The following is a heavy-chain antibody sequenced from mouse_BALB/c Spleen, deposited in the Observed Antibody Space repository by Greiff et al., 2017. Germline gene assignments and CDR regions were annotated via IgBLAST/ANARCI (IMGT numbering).Heavy chain of an antibody. CDR1: GFTFSSFG. D-gene: IGHD1-2*01. CDR3: ARSNYYGPYFDV. Sequence: EVQRVESGGGLVQPGGSRKLSCAASGFTFSSFGMHWVRQAPEKGLEWVAYISSGSSTIYYADTVKGRFTISRDNPKNTLFLQMTSLRSEDTAMYYCARSNYYGPYFDVWGAGTTVTVSS. V-gene: IGHV5-17*02. CDR2: ISSGSSTI. J-gene: IGHJ1*01.